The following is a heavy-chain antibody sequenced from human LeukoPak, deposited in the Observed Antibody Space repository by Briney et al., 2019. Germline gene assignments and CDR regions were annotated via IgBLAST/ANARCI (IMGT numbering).Heavy chain of an antibody. D-gene: IGHD3-22*01. CDR3: ARVDYDSSGYHDYFDH. J-gene: IGHJ4*02. CDR1: GFTFSSYA. CDR2: ISGSGGST. Sequence: GGSLRLSCAASGFTFSSYAMSWVRQAPGKGLEWVSAISGSGGSTYYADSVKGRFTISRDNSKNTLYLQMNSLRAEDTAVYYCARVDYDSSGYHDYFDHWGQGTLVTVSS. V-gene: IGHV3-23*01.